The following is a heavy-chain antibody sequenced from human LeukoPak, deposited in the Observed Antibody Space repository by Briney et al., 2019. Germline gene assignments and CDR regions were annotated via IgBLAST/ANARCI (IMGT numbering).Heavy chain of an antibody. Sequence: GGSLRLSCVASGISFSSYWMAWVRQAPGRGLEWVANIKYDGTHKFYADSVKGRFTISRDNAKNSLFLEMNSLRADDTAVYFCASSHDSSGNDWGQGTLVTVSS. V-gene: IGHV3-7*01. CDR1: GISFSSYW. CDR3: ASSHDSSGND. D-gene: IGHD3-22*01. CDR2: IKYDGTHK. J-gene: IGHJ4*02.